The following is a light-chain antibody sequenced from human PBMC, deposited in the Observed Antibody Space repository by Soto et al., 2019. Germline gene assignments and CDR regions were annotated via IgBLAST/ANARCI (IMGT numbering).Light chain of an antibody. CDR3: QQYGGSPWT. CDR2: RIY. CDR1: ETLGRNY. V-gene: IGKV3-20*01. Sequence: ETLLTQSPGTLSLSPGERATLSCRATETLGRNYLAWYQQKPGQAPRLLIHRIYIRAAGIPDRFSGSASGTDLPLTISRLEPEDFAMYYCQQYGGSPWTFGQGTKVDIK. J-gene: IGKJ1*01.